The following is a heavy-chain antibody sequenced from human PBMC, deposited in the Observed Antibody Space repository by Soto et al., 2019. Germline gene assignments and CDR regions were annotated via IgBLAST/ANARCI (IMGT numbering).Heavy chain of an antibody. Sequence: QLQLQESGPALVKPSETLSLTCTVSGGSISSITYYWGWIRQSPEKGLEWIGYIHYGGSTYYNPSLESRVTISLDTSTNQFTLRLTSVNASDTGVYYCARCTPDLLQSKFWSGYYLSYFDYWGQGSLVTVSA. V-gene: IGHV4-39*01. CDR2: IHYGGST. CDR1: GGSISSITYY. D-gene: IGHD3-3*01. CDR3: ARCTPDLLQSKFWSGYYLSYFDY. J-gene: IGHJ4*02.